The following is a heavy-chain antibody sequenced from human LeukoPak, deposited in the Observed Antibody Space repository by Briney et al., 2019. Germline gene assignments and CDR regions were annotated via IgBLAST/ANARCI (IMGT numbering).Heavy chain of an antibody. CDR3: ARSSGSSGWYGFDY. V-gene: IGHV4-38-2*02. J-gene: IGHJ4*02. D-gene: IGHD6-19*01. Sequence: PSETLSLTCTVSGYSISSGYYWGWIRQPPGKGLEWIGSIYHSGSTYYNPSLKSRVTISVDKSKNQFSLKLSSVTAADTAVYYCARSSGSSGWYGFDYWGQGTLVTVSS. CDR2: IYHSGST. CDR1: GYSISSGYY.